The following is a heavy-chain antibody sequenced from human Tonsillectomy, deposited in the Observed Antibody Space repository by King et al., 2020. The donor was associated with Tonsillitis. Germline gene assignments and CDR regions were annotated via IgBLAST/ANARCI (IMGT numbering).Heavy chain of an antibody. V-gene: IGHV4-59*08. J-gene: IGHJ4*02. CDR2: IYYSGST. CDR1: GGSISNYF. Sequence: QVQLQKSGPGLVKPSETLSLTCTVSGGSISNYFWSWIRQPPGKGLEWIGYIYYSGSTIYNPSLKSRVTISVDTSKNQFSLKLSSVTAADTAVYYCARLEDRDGYNPYLDYWGQGTLVTVSS. D-gene: IGHD5-24*01. CDR3: ARLEDRDGYNPYLDY.